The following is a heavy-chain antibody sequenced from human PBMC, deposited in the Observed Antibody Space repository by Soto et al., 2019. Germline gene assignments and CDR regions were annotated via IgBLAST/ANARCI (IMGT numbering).Heavy chain of an antibody. CDR3: ARGVDNGVDG. D-gene: IGHD2-8*01. CDR1: GYTFTSYD. J-gene: IGHJ6*02. CDR2: MSPNSGAT. Sequence: QVQLVQSGAEVTKPGASVKVSCKASGYTFTSYDINWVRQATGQGLEWMGWMSPNSGATGYAQKLQGRATMTRDTSISTGSMELSNLRSEDTAIYNCARGVDNGVDGWGQGSTVTVSS. V-gene: IGHV1-8*01.